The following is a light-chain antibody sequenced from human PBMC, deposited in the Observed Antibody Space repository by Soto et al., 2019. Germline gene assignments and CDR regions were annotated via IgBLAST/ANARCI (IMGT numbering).Light chain of an antibody. CDR2: GAS. CDR3: QQFGSSPGFT. Sequence: EIVLTQSPGTLSLSPGERATLSCRASQSINNRYLAWYQQKPGQAPRLLIYGASSRATGIPDRFIGSGSRTDFTLTISRLEPEDFAVYYCQQFGSSPGFTFGPGTKGDIK. CDR1: QSINNRY. V-gene: IGKV3-20*01. J-gene: IGKJ3*01.